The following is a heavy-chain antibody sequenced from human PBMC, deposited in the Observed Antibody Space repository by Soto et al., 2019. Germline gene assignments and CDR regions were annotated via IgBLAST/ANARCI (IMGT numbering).Heavy chain of an antibody. D-gene: IGHD2-2*01. V-gene: IGHV1-69*01. Sequence: QVQLVQSGAEGKKPGSSVKVSCKASGGTFSSYAISWVRQAPGQGLEWMGGIIPIFGTANYAQKFQGRVTITADESTSTAYMELSSLRSEDTAVYYCARGGENIVVVPAARSYGMDVWGQGTTVTVSS. J-gene: IGHJ6*02. CDR1: GGTFSSYA. CDR2: IIPIFGTA. CDR3: ARGGENIVVVPAARSYGMDV.